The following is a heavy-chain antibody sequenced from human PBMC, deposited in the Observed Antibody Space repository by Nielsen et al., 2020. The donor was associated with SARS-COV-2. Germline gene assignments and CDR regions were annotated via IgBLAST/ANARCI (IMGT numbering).Heavy chain of an antibody. Sequence: WVRHAPGLGLQWMGGIMPIFGTANYAQKFQGRVTITADESTSTAYMELSSLRSEDTAVYYCAREGEIAAAGIIYYYMDVWGKGTTVTVSS. J-gene: IGHJ6*03. V-gene: IGHV1-69*01. CDR3: AREGEIAAAGIIYYYMDV. CDR2: IMPIFGTA. D-gene: IGHD6-13*01.